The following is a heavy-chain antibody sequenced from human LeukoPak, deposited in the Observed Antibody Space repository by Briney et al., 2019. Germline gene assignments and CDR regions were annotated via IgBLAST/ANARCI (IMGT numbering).Heavy chain of an antibody. D-gene: IGHD3-3*01. J-gene: IGHJ4*02. CDR2: INPNSGGT. CDR3: ARDLFYDFWSGSYDY. V-gene: IGHV1-2*02. Sequence: ASVKVSCKASGYTFTGYYMHWVRQAPGQGLEWMGWINPNSGGTNYAQKFQGRVTMTRDTSISTAYIELSRLRSDDTAVYYCARDLFYDFWSGSYDYWGQGTLVTVSS. CDR1: GYTFTGYY.